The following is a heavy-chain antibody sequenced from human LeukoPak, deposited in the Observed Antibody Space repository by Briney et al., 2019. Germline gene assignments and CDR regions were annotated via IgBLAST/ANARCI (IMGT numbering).Heavy chain of an antibody. D-gene: IGHD3-10*01. V-gene: IGHV3-23*01. Sequence: GGSLRLSCAASGFIFSSYPMSWVRQAPGKGLEWVSAISGTAENTYYADSVKGRFSISRDNSRNTVHLQMNSLRPEDTAVYYCANQRGGFWGQGTLVTVSS. CDR3: ANQRGGF. J-gene: IGHJ4*02. CDR1: GFIFSSYP. CDR2: ISGTAENT.